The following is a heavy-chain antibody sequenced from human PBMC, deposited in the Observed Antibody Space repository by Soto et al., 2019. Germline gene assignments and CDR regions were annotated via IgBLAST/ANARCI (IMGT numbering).Heavy chain of an antibody. D-gene: IGHD2-15*01. CDR3: ARYVVRRAFDI. CDR2: IKQDGSEK. Sequence: EVQLVESGGGLVQPGGSLRLSCAASGFTCSSYWMSWVRQAPGKVLEWVANIKQDGSEKYYVDSVKGRFTISRDNAKNSLYLQMNSLRAEDTAVYYCARYVVRRAFDIWGQGTMVTVSS. V-gene: IGHV3-7*01. J-gene: IGHJ3*02. CDR1: GFTCSSYW.